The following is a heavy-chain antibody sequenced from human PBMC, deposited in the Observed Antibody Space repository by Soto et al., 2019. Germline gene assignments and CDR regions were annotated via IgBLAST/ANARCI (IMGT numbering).Heavy chain of an antibody. CDR1: GYTFTSYG. J-gene: IGHJ4*02. D-gene: IGHD3-10*01. CDR2: IGAYNGNT. V-gene: IGHV1-18*01. CDR3: ARDRGFADGNSFDY. Sequence: ASVKVSCKASGYTFTSYGISWVRQAPGQGLEWMGWIGAYNGNTNYAQKLQGRVTMTTDTSTSTAYMELRSLRSDDTAVYYCARDRGFADGNSFDYWGQGTLVTVSS.